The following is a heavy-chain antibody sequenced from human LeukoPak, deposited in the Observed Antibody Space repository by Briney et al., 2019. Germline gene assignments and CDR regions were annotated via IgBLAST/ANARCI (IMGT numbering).Heavy chain of an antibody. V-gene: IGHV4-39*07. Sequence: PSETLSLTCTVSGGSISSSSYYWGWIRQPPGRGLEWIGSVYYSGSTYYNPSLKSRVTMSVDTSKNQFSLKLSSVTAADTAVYYCAREYSSSWYAFDYWGQGTLVTVSS. CDR3: AREYSSSWYAFDY. CDR1: GGSISSSSYY. J-gene: IGHJ4*02. D-gene: IGHD6-13*01. CDR2: VYYSGST.